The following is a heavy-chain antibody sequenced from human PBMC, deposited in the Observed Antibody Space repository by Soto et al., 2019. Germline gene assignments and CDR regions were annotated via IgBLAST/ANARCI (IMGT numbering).Heavy chain of an antibody. CDR3: ARFNWYFDL. J-gene: IGHJ2*01. CDR1: GGSFSSISSYY. V-gene: IGHV4-61*01. Sequence: ETLSLTCTFSGGSFSSISSYYWSWIRQPPGKGLEWIGYIYYRGSTNYNPSLKSRVTISVDTSKNQFSLKLSSVTAADTAMYYCARFNWYFDLWGRGTLVTVSS. CDR2: IYYRGST.